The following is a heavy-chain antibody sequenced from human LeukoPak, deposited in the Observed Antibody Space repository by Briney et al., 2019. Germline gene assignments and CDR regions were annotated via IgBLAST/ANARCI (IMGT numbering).Heavy chain of an antibody. D-gene: IGHD7-27*01. CDR3: ARHGNWDPFDY. CDR1: GDSINSSDYY. CDR2: VYYTGST. Sequence: SETPSLTCTVSGDSINSSDYYWGWIRQPPGKGLEWIGTVYYTGSTYYKPSLKSRLTISVDRSKNHFSLKMNSVTAADTGVYYCARHGNWDPFDYWGQGILVTVSS. V-gene: IGHV4-39*01. J-gene: IGHJ4*02.